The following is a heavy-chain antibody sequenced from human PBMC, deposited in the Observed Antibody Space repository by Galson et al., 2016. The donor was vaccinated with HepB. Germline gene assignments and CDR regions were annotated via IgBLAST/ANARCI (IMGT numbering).Heavy chain of an antibody. CDR1: GFSFSYYY. J-gene: IGHJ4*02. Sequence: SLRLSCAASGFSFSYYYMSWIRQAPGKGLEWVSYISSSGKTKYYADSVKGRFTISRDNAKNSVFLQMNSLRAEDSAIYYCAGDDYGVPSGYWGQGTLVTVSS. CDR3: AGDDYGVPSGY. D-gene: IGHD4-17*01. V-gene: IGHV3-11*01. CDR2: ISSSGKTK.